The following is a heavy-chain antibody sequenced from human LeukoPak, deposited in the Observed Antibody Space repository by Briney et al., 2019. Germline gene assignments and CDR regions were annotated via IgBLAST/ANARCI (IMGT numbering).Heavy chain of an antibody. CDR2: INHSGST. CDR3: ARYYCSGGSCYGNWFDP. CDR1: GGSFSGYY. J-gene: IGHJ5*02. Sequence: SETLSLTCAVYGGSFSGYYWSWIRQPPGKGLEWIGEINHSGSTNYNPSLKSRVTISADTSKNQFSLKLSSVTAADTAVYYCARYYCSGGSCYGNWFDPWGQGTLVTVSS. V-gene: IGHV4-34*01. D-gene: IGHD2-15*01.